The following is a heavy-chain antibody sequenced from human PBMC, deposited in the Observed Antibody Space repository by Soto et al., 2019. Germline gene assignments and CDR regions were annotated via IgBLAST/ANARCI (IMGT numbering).Heavy chain of an antibody. Sequence: LLLSNAAWEIAVRSSAMDWGRQAPGKGLEWVSDIIDSGGSTYYADSVKGRFTISRDNSKSTLYLQMNSLRAEDTALYYCAKGRSYYYYYGVDVWGQGTTVTVSS. CDR1: EIAVRSSA. CDR3: AKGRSYYYYYGVDV. CDR2: IIDSGGST. V-gene: IGHV3-23*01. J-gene: IGHJ6*02.